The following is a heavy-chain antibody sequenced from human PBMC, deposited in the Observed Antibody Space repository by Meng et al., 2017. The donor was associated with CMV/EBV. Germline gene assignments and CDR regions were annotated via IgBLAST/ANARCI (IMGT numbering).Heavy chain of an antibody. CDR3: AKDQAAANYFDY. CDR1: GFTFSSYG. D-gene: IGHD6-13*01. J-gene: IGHJ4*02. V-gene: IGHV3-30*02. Sequence: GESLKISCAASGFTFSSYGMHWVRQAPGKGLEWVAFIRYDGSNKYYADSVKGRFTISRDNSKNTLYLQMNSLRAEDTDVYYCAKDQAAANYFDYWGQGTLVTVSS. CDR2: IRYDGSNK.